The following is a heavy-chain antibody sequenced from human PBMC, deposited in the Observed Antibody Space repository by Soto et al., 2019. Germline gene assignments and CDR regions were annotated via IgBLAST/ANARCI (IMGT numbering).Heavy chain of an antibody. CDR2: IKSKTDGGTT. J-gene: IGHJ4*02. D-gene: IGHD6-19*01. Sequence: GGSLRLSCAASGFTFSNAWMNWVRQAPGKGLEWVGRIKSKTDGGTTDYAAPVKGRFTISRDDSKNTLYLQMNSLKTEDTAVYYCTTDRLVVPPGIAVAGTRHGGYWGQGTLVTVSS. CDR3: TTDRLVVPPGIAVAGTRHGGY. V-gene: IGHV3-15*07. CDR1: GFTFSNAW.